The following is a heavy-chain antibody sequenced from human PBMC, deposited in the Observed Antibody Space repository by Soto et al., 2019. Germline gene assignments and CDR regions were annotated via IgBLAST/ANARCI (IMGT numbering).Heavy chain of an antibody. CDR1: GFTFSSYG. V-gene: IGHV3-33*01. D-gene: IGHD2-21*01. Sequence: GVSLSLSCAASGFTFSSYGMHWVRQVPGKGLEWVAVIWYDGSNKYYADSVKGRFTISRDNSKNTLYLQMNSLRAEDTAVYYCARDRIPLHYGMDVWGQGTTVTVSS. J-gene: IGHJ6*02. CDR2: IWYDGSNK. CDR3: ARDRIPLHYGMDV.